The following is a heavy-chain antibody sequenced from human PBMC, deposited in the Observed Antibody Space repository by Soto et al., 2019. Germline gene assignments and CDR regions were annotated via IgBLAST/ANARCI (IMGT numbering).Heavy chain of an antibody. CDR2: ISGSGGST. J-gene: IGHJ3*01. Sequence: EVQLLESGGGLVQPGGSLRLSCAASGFTFSSYAMSWVRQAPGKGLEWVSAISGSGGSTYYADSVKGRFTISSDNSKNALYLQMNSLRAEDTAVYSCAKDLGQGSGYYDAFECWGQGTMVTVSS. CDR3: AKDLGQGSGYYDAFEC. V-gene: IGHV3-23*01. D-gene: IGHD3-22*01. CDR1: GFTFSSYA.